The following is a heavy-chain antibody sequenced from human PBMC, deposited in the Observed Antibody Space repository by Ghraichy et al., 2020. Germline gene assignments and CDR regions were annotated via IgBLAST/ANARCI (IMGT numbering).Heavy chain of an antibody. CDR2: INWNGGST. Sequence: GGSLRLSCAGSGFTFDDYGMSWVRQVPGKGLEWVSGINWNGGSTGYADSVKGRFTISRDNAKNSLYLQMNSLRAEDTALYYCARGHYYYDSSGYYYFDYWGQGTLVTVSS. J-gene: IGHJ4*02. V-gene: IGHV3-20*04. CDR3: ARGHYYYDSSGYYYFDY. CDR1: GFTFDDYG. D-gene: IGHD3-22*01.